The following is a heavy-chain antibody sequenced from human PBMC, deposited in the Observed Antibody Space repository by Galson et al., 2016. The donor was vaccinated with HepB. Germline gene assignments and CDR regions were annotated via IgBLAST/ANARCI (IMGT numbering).Heavy chain of an antibody. D-gene: IGHD3-22*01. V-gene: IGHV3-33*01. J-gene: IGHJ4*02. CDR1: GFIFSHYG. CDR2: IWHDGSDE. CDR3: VRGPYHYTCDF. Sequence: SLRLSCAASGFIFSHYGMHWVRQAPGKGLEWVAIIWHDGSDEYFADSVKGRFTISRDNSKNTVYLQMNNLRAEDTAVYYCVRGPYHYTCDFWGQGTLVTVSS.